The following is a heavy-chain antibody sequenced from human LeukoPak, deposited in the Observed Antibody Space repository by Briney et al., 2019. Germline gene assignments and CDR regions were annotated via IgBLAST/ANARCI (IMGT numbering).Heavy chain of an antibody. CDR2: ISADRNVI. Sequence: GGSLRLSCAASGFTFNIYEMNWDRQAPGKGLEWISYISADRNVIYYADSVKGRFIISRDNAKNSLYLQMNSLRAEDTAVYYCAGSRYPEPQDLDYWGQGTLVSVSS. CDR1: GFTFNIYE. J-gene: IGHJ4*02. D-gene: IGHD1-14*01. CDR3: AGSRYPEPQDLDY. V-gene: IGHV3-48*03.